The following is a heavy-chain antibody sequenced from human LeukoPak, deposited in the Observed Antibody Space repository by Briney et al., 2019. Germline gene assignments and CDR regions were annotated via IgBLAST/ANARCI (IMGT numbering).Heavy chain of an antibody. CDR3: ARREQQLGWFDP. D-gene: IGHD6-13*01. V-gene: IGHV4-39*01. J-gene: IGHJ5*02. Sequence: KPSETLSLTCTVSGGSISSSSYYWGWIRHPPGKGLEWIGSIYYSGSTYYNPSLKSRVTISVDTSKNQFSLKLSSVTAADTAVYYCARREQQLGWFDPWGQGTLVTVSS. CDR2: IYYSGST. CDR1: GGSISSSSYY.